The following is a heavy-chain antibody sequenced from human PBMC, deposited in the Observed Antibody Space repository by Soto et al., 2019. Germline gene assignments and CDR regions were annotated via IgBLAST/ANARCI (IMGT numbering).Heavy chain of an antibody. D-gene: IGHD3-22*01. Sequence: SVKVSCKASGGTFSSYAISWVRQAPGQGLEWMGGIIPIFGTADYAQKFQGRVTITADESTSTAYMELSSLRSEDTAVYYCARDPERVVVNEGAAFDTWGQGTMVTVSS. V-gene: IGHV1-69*13. CDR2: IIPIFGTA. J-gene: IGHJ3*02. CDR3: ARDPERVVVNEGAAFDT. CDR1: GGTFSSYA.